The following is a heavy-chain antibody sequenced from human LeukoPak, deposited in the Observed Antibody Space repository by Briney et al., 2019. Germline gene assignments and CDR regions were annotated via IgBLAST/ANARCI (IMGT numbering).Heavy chain of an antibody. CDR3: AKDGIVLFTDIHLRMDV. D-gene: IGHD2-21*02. J-gene: IGHJ6*01. CDR2: ITGSGGST. V-gene: IGHV3-23*01. Sequence: VGSLRLSCAASGFTFSSYAMSCVPQSPGKRLESFSAITGSGGSTHYADYVKGRLPISRENSKNTLYLQMKSLRAEDTAVYYCAKDGIVLFTDIHLRMDVWGQGTTVTVSS. CDR1: GFTFSSYA.